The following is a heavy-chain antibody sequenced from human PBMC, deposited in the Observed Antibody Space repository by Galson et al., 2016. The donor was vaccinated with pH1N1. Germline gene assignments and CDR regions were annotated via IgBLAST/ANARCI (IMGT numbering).Heavy chain of an antibody. J-gene: IGHJ4*02. CDR3: ARDLARQHDY. Sequence: SVKVSCKASGYTFTSYYIHWVRQAPGQGLEWLGVIDPRVGSTSYAQKFQGRVTMTSGTSTNTVSMELSSLKSDDTAVYSCARDLARQHDYWGQGTLVTVSS. CDR1: GYTFTSYY. V-gene: IGHV1-46*01. CDR2: IDPRVGST.